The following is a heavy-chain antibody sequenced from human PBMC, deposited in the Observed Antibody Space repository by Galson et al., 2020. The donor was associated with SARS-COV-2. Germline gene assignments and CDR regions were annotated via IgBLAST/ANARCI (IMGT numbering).Heavy chain of an antibody. Sequence: ASVKVSCKASGYTFTSYYMHWVRQAPGQGLEWMGIINPSGGSTSYAQKFQGRVTMTRDTSTSTVYMELSSLRSEDTAVYYCARDPTSTTVTTSAYYYYYMDVWGKGTTVTVSS. D-gene: IGHD4-17*01. CDR2: INPSGGST. CDR1: GYTFTSYY. V-gene: IGHV1-46*01. J-gene: IGHJ6*03. CDR3: ARDPTSTTVTTSAYYYYYMDV.